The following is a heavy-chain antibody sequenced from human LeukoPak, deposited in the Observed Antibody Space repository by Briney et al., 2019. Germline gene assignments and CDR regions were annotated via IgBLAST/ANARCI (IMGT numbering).Heavy chain of an antibody. CDR1: GFTFSSYA. D-gene: IGHD3-3*01. CDR3: AKEGTIFGVVIPFFDY. J-gene: IGHJ4*02. CDR2: ISGSGGST. V-gene: IGHV3-23*01. Sequence: GGSLRPSCAASGFTFSSYAMSWVRQAPGKGLEWVSAISGSGGSTYYADSVKGRFTISRDNSKNTLYLQMNSLRAEDTAVYYCAKEGTIFGVVIPFFDYWGQGTLVTVSS.